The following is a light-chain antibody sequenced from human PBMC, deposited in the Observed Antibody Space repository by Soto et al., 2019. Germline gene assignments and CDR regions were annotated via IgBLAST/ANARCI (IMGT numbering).Light chain of an antibody. Sequence: EIVLTQCPGTLSLSPGERATLSCRASQSVSNNYLAWYQQKPGQAPRLLIYGASRRATGIPDRFSGSGSGTDFTLTISRLEPEDFSVYSCQQYGSSPLTFGGGTKVEIK. V-gene: IGKV3-20*01. J-gene: IGKJ4*01. CDR2: GAS. CDR3: QQYGSSPLT. CDR1: QSVSNNY.